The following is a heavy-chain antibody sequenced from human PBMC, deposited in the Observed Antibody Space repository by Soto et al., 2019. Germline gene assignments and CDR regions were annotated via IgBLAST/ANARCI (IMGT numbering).Heavy chain of an antibody. CDR1: GGSFSGYY. J-gene: IGHJ6*02. V-gene: IGHV4-34*01. CDR2: INHSGST. Sequence: PSETLSLTCAVYGGSFSGYYWTWIRQPPGTGLEWIGEINHSGSTNYNPSLKSRVTISVDTSKNQFSLRLNSVTAADTAVYYCARGLWGYSGTHCYQPDVWRHGTTVTVS. CDR3: ARGLWGYSGTHCYQPDV. D-gene: IGHD2-21*02.